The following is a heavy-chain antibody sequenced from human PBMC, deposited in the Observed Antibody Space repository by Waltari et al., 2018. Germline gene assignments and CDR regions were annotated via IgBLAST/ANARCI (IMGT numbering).Heavy chain of an antibody. CDR1: GYSIRSGFY. CDR2: VYHNGNT. V-gene: IGHV4-38-2*02. D-gene: IGHD3-9*01. CDR3: ARGALTLYYFDY. J-gene: IGHJ4*02. Sequence: QVQLQESGPGLLKPSATLSLTCNVSGYSIRSGFYWGWIRQSPGKGLEWIGSVYHNGNTYYKPSLKGRVTISLDTSKNKFSLELSSVTAADTAVYYCARGALTLYYFDYWGQGTLVTVSS.